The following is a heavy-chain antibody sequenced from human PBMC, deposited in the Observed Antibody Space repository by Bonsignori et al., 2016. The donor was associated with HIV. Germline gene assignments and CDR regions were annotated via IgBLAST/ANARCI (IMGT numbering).Heavy chain of an antibody. Sequence: GGSLRLSCAASGFTFSSYWMHWVRQAPGKGLVWVSRINSDGSSTSYADSVKGRFTISRDNAKNTLYLQMDSLTAEDTAVYYCAKGYCSSSSCSCDYWGQGTLVTVSS. CDR2: INSDGSST. CDR3: AKGYCSSSSCSCDY. D-gene: IGHD2-2*01. CDR1: GFTFSSYW. V-gene: IGHV3-74*01. J-gene: IGHJ4*02.